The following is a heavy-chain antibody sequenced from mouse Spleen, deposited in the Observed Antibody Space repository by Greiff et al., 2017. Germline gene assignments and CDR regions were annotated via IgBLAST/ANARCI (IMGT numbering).Heavy chain of an antibody. D-gene: IGHD1-1*01. V-gene: IGHV5-15*04. J-gene: IGHJ4*01. CDR2: ISNLAYSI. CDR3: ARRGLTTVETDYAMDY. Sequence: EVKLVESGGGLVKPGGSLKLSCAASGFTFSDYGMAWVRQAPGKGPEWVAFISNLAYSIYYADTVTGRFTISRENAKNTLYLEMSSLRSEDTAMYYCARRGLTTVETDYAMDYWGQGTSVTVSS. CDR1: GFTFSDYG.